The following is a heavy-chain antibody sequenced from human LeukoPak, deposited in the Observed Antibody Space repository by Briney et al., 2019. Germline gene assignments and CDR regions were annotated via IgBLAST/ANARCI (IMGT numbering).Heavy chain of an antibody. D-gene: IGHD4-17*01. Sequence: ASVKVSCKASVYTFSGYGFSWVRQAPGKGLDWMGWVSAYNGNTIYAQIYQGRVTITTDTSTSTAYMELRSLRPDDTAVYYCARGAGSYGDYSLWLGYWGQGTLVTVSS. CDR3: ARGAGSYGDYSLWLGY. CDR1: VYTFSGYG. J-gene: IGHJ4*02. V-gene: IGHV1-18*01. CDR2: VSAYNGNT.